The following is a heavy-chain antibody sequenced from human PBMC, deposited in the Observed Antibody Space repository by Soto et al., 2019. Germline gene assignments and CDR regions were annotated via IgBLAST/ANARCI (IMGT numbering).Heavy chain of an antibody. CDR1: GYTFTSYG. J-gene: IGHJ3*02. CDR3: ARSPTFGGFDI. Sequence: ASVKVSCKASGYTFTSYGISWVRQAPGQRLEWMGWINAGNGNTKYSQKFQGRVTITRDTSASTAYMELSSLRSEDTAVYYCARSPTFGGFDIWGQGTMVTVSS. D-gene: IGHD3-16*01. CDR2: INAGNGNT. V-gene: IGHV1-3*01.